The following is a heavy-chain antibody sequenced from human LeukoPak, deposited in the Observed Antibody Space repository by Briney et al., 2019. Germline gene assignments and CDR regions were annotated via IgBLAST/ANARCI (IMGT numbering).Heavy chain of an antibody. D-gene: IGHD3-3*01. J-gene: IGHJ4*02. CDR2: IYTSGST. Sequence: SETLSLTCTVSGGSISSGSYYWSWILQPAGKGLEWIGRIYTSGSTNYNPSLKSRVTISVDTSKNQFSLKLSSVTAADTAVYYCAREIAYDFWSGYLYQSDYWGQGTLVTVSS. V-gene: IGHV4-61*02. CDR1: GGSISSGSYY. CDR3: AREIAYDFWSGYLYQSDY.